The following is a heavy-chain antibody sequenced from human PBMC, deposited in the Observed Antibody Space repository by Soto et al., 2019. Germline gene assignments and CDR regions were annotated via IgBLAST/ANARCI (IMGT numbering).Heavy chain of an antibody. CDR3: ARDARGILVGALYYYGMDV. D-gene: IGHD1-26*01. CDR2: IYSGGST. Sequence: PGGSLRLSCAASGFTVSSNYMSWVRQAPGKGLEWVSVIYSGGSTYYADSVKGRFTISRDNSKNTLYLQMNSLRAEDTAVYYCARDARGILVGALYYYGMDVWGQGTTVTVSS. V-gene: IGHV3-53*01. J-gene: IGHJ6*02. CDR1: GFTVSSNY.